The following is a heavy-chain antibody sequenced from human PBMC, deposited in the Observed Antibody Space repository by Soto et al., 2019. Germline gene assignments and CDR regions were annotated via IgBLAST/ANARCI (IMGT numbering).Heavy chain of an antibody. Sequence: DVQLVESGGGLIQPGGSLRLSCAASGLTIRGQTYITWVRQAPGKGLEWLSALYSEDGTFYADSVEGRFTISRDYSKNTVYLQLNTLTPEDTAVYYCASWQEREHAFDVWGQGTVVTVSS. CDR3: ASWQEREHAFDV. CDR2: LYSEDGT. D-gene: IGHD1-26*01. J-gene: IGHJ3*01. V-gene: IGHV3-53*01. CDR1: GLTIRGQTY.